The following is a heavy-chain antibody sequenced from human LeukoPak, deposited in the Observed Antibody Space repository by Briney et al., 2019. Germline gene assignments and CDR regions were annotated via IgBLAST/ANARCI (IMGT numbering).Heavy chain of an antibody. D-gene: IGHD1-1*01. CDR1: GGSISSSSYY. J-gene: IGHJ4*02. CDR2: IYYSGST. V-gene: IGHV4-39*07. CDR3: ARDRYLTESEASDH. Sequence: SETLSLTCTVSGGSISSSSYYWGWIRQPPGTGLEWIGSIYYSGSTYYNPSLKSRVTISVDTSKNQFSLNLRSVTAADTALYYCARDRYLTESEASDHWGQGTLVTVSS.